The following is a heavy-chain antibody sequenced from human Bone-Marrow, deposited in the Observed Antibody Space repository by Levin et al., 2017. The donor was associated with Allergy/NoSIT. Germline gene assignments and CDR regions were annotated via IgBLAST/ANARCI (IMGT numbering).Heavy chain of an antibody. CDR1: GFTFSSYA. Sequence: GGSLRLSCAASGFTFSSYAMHWVRQAPGKGLEWVAVISYDGSNKYYADSVKGRFTISRDNSKNTLYLQMNSLRAEDTAVYYCARQRFYDILTGYYDYYYYYGMDVWGQGTTVTVSS. CDR3: ARQRFYDILTGYYDYYYYYGMDV. CDR2: ISYDGSNK. V-gene: IGHV3-30-3*01. J-gene: IGHJ6*02. D-gene: IGHD3-9*01.